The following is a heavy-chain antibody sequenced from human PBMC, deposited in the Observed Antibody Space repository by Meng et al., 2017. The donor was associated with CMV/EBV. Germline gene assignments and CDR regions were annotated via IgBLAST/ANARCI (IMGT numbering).Heavy chain of an antibody. CDR1: TFC. CDR2: ISSSSSYI. V-gene: IGHV3-21*01. J-gene: IGHJ4*02. Sequence: TFCSNSVRPAPGKGLEWVSSISSSSSYISYADSVKGRFTISRDHAKNSLYLQMNSLRAEDTAVYYCARDQNGEFIVVVPAAMEFDYWGQGTLVTVSS. CDR3: ARDQNGEFIVVVPAAMEFDY. D-gene: IGHD2-2*01.